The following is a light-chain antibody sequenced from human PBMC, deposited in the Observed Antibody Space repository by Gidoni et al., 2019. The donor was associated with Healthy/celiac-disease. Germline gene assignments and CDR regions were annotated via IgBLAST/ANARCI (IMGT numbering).Light chain of an antibody. V-gene: IGKV3-15*01. Sequence: EIVMTQSPATLSVSPGASQSVSSNLAWYQQKPGQAPRLLIYGASTRATGIPARFSGSGSGTEFTLTISSLQSEDFAVYYCQQYNNWPYTFXQXTKLEIK. CDR1: QSVSSN. CDR3: QQYNNWPYT. J-gene: IGKJ2*01. CDR2: GAS.